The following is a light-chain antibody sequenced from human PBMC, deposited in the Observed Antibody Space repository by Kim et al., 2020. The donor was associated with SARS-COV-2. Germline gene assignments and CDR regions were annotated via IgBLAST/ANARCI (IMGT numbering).Light chain of an antibody. CDR1: QIVNNH. V-gene: IGKV3-15*01. Sequence: EIVMTQSPATLSVSPGETATLSFRASQIVNNHLAWYQQKPGQAPRLLIYGASTRAAGIPARFSGSGSGTEFTLTISSLQSEDFAVYYCQQYNNWITFGQGTRLEIK. CDR3: QQYNNWIT. CDR2: GAS. J-gene: IGKJ5*01.